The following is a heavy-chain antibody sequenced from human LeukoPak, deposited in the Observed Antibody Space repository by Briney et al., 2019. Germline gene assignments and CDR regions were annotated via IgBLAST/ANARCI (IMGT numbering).Heavy chain of an antibody. V-gene: IGHV3-66*01. CDR2: IYSGGST. Sequence: GGSLRLSCAASGFTFSSYGMHWVRQAPGKGLEWVSVIYSGGSTYYADSVKGRFTISRDNSKNTLYLQMNSLRAEDTAVYYCARALYSMPYWGQGTLVTVSS. CDR1: GFTFSSYG. J-gene: IGHJ4*02. CDR3: ARALYSMPY. D-gene: IGHD6-13*01.